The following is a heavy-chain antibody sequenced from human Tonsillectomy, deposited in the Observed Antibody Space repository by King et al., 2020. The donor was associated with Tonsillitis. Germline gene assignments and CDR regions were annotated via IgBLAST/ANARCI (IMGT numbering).Heavy chain of an antibody. CDR1: GGTFSGYG. V-gene: IGHV1-69*06. CDR3: ARAEYSGYQYKYIYFYMDV. J-gene: IGHJ6*03. D-gene: IGHD1-26*01. Sequence: EQLVQSGAEVKKPGSSVKVSCKASGGTFSGYGIRWVRQAPGQGLEWMGGIIPIFGTPNYAQKFQGRVTITADKSTSTADMVLSSLRSEDTAVYYCARAEYSGYQYKYIYFYMDVWGKGTTVTVSS. CDR2: IIPIFGTP.